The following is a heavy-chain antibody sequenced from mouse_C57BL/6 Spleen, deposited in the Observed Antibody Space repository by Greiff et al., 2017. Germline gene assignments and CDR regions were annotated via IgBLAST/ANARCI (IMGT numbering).Heavy chain of an antibody. CDR3: AREDSNSLFAY. J-gene: IGHJ3*01. V-gene: IGHV1-50*01. Sequence: VQLQQPGAELVKPGASVKLSCKASGYTFTSYWMQWVKQRPGQGLEWIGEIDPSDSYTNYNQKFKGKATLTVDTSSSTAYMQLSSLTSEDSAVYYCAREDSNSLFAYWGQGTLVTVSA. CDR2: IDPSDSYT. D-gene: IGHD2-5*01. CDR1: GYTFTSYW.